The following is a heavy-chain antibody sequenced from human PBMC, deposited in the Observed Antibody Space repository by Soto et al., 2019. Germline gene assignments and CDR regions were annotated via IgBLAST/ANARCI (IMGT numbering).Heavy chain of an antibody. CDR3: ARAKTRITMVRGVDYLDY. J-gene: IGHJ4*02. CDR1: GYTFTSYA. V-gene: IGHV1-3*01. Sequence: GASVKVSCKASGYTFTSYAMHWVRQAPGQRLEWMGWINAGNGNTKYSQKYQGRVTITRDTSASTAYMELSSLRSEVTAVYYFARAKTRITMVRGVDYLDYWGQGTLVTVSS. CDR2: INAGNGNT. D-gene: IGHD3-10*01.